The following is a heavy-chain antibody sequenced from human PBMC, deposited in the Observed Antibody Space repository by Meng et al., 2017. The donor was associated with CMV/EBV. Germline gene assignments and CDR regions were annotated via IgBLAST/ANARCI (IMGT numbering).Heavy chain of an antibody. Sequence: SLKISCAASGFTFDDYATHWVRQAPGKGLEWVSGISWNSGSIGYADSVKGRFTISRDNAKNSLYLQMNSLRAEDMALYYCAKQSSGSYDFFDYWGQGTLVTVSS. V-gene: IGHV3-9*03. CDR2: ISWNSGSI. D-gene: IGHD1-26*01. CDR3: AKQSSGSYDFFDY. J-gene: IGHJ4*02. CDR1: GFTFDDYA.